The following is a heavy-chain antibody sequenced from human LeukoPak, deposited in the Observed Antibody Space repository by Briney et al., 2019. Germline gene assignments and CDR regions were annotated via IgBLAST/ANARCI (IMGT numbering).Heavy chain of an antibody. Sequence: GGSLRLSCAASGFTVSSNYMSWVRQAPGKGLEWVSVIYSGGSTYYADSAKGRFTISRHYSKNTLYLQMNSLRAEDTAVYYCAREYSGYDFAFDPWGQGTLVTVSS. CDR1: GFTVSSNY. D-gene: IGHD5-12*01. J-gene: IGHJ5*02. CDR3: AREYSGYDFAFDP. CDR2: IYSGGST. V-gene: IGHV3-53*04.